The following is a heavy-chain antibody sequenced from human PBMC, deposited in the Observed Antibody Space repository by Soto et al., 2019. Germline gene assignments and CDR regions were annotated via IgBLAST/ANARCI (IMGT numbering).Heavy chain of an antibody. J-gene: IGHJ6*02. V-gene: IGHV1-8*01. CDR2: MNPNSGNT. D-gene: IGHD3-10*01. CDR3: ARLGDAIRGVIFRYYYGMDV. CDR1: GYTFTSYD. Sequence: GASVKVSCKASGYTFTSYDINWVRQATGQGLEWMGWMNPNSGNTGYAQKFQGRVTMTRSTSISTAYMELSSLRSEDTAVYYCARLGDAIRGVIFRYYYGMDVWGQGTTVTVSS.